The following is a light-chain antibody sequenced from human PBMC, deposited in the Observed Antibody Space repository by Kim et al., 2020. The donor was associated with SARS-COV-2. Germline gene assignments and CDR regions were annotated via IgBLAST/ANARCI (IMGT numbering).Light chain of an antibody. CDR1: RIGLQM. CDR2: YDT. Sequence: GKSARITCVEIRIGLQMVHWYQKKTGQAPVLIIYYDTDRPSGIPERFAGSNSGNTATLTISRVEAGDEADYYCQVWDTGSDHPIFGGGTQLTVL. J-gene: IGLJ2*01. V-gene: IGLV3-21*04. CDR3: QVWDTGSDHPI.